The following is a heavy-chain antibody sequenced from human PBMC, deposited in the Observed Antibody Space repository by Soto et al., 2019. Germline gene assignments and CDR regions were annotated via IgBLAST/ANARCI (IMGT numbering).Heavy chain of an antibody. CDR2: IRSKANSYAT. Sequence: EVQLVESGGGLVQPGGSLKLSCAASGFTFSGSAVHWVRQASGKGLEWVGRIRSKANSYATAYAASVTGRFTISRDDSKNTAYLQLDSLKTEDTAVYYCTRIHDYTTDYWGQGTLVTVSS. CDR1: GFTFSGSA. V-gene: IGHV3-73*02. D-gene: IGHD2-2*02. CDR3: TRIHDYTTDY. J-gene: IGHJ4*02.